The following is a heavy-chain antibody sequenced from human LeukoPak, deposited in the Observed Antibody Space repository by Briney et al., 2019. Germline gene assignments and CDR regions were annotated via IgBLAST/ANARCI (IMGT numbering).Heavy chain of an antibody. V-gene: IGHV1-46*01. J-gene: IGHJ5*02. CDR3: ARDNSVGGIAWWFDP. CDR1: GYTFINHW. Sequence: ASVKVSCKASGYTFINHWMHWVRQAPGQGLEWVGLINPTGTTTLYAQKFQGRITLTRDMSATTDYMELSSLTSEDAAVYYCARDNSVGGIAWWFDPWGQGTLVTVSS. CDR2: INPTGTTT. D-gene: IGHD1-26*01.